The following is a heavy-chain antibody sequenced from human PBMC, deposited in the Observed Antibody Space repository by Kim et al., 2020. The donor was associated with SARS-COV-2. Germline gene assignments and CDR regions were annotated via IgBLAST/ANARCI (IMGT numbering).Heavy chain of an antibody. CDR1: GYTFTSYG. J-gene: IGHJ6*03. V-gene: IGHV1-18*01. CDR3: ARDGHSSSWYGIGYYYYYMDV. Sequence: ASVKVSCKASGYTFTSYGISWVRQAPGQGLEWMGWISAYNGNTNYAQKLQGRVTMTTDTSTSTAYMELRSLRSDDTAVYYCARDGHSSSWYGIGYYYYYMDVWGKGTTVTVSS. CDR2: ISAYNGNT. D-gene: IGHD6-13*01.